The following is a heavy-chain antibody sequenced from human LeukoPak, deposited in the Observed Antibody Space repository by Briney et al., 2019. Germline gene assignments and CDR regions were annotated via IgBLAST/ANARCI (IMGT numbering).Heavy chain of an antibody. CDR2: ISAYNGNT. Sequence: ASVKVSCKASGYTFTSYDISWVRQAPGQGLEWMGWISAYNGNTNYAQKLQGRVTMTTDTSTSTAYMELRSLRSDDTAVYYCASSITIFGVVIGDAFDIWGQGTMVTVSS. J-gene: IGHJ3*02. D-gene: IGHD3-3*01. CDR3: ASSITIFGVVIGDAFDI. V-gene: IGHV1-18*01. CDR1: GYTFTSYD.